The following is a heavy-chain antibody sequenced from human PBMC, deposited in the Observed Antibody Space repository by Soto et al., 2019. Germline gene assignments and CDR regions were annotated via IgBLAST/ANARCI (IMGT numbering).Heavy chain of an antibody. V-gene: IGHV4-31*03. Sequence: QVQLQESGPGLVRPSQTLSLTCTVSAGSISTINYYWSWIRQHPEKGLEWIGYISYSGRTFYHSSLKSRVTISLDTSKKQFSLTLTSVTAADTAVYYCARSAQWDGFDPWGQGTMVTVSS. D-gene: IGHD2-8*01. CDR2: ISYSGRT. J-gene: IGHJ3*01. CDR1: AGSISTINYY. CDR3: ARSAQWDGFDP.